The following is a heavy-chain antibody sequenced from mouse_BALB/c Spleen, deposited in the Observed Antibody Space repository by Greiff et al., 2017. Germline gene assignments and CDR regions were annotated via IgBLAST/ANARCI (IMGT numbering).Heavy chain of an antibody. Sequence: VQLQQSGTVLARPGASVKMSCKASGYTFTSYWMHWVKQRPGQGLEWIGAIYPGNSDTSYNQKFKGKAKLTAVTSTSTAYMELSSLTNEDSAVYYCLYYGNYSYAMDYWGQGTSVTVSS. J-gene: IGHJ4*01. CDR2: IYPGNSDT. CDR3: LYYGNYSYAMDY. V-gene: IGHV1-5*01. CDR1: GYTFTSYW. D-gene: IGHD2-1*01.